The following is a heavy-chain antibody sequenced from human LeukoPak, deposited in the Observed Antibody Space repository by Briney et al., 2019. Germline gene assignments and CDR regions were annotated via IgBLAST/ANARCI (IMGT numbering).Heavy chain of an antibody. Sequence: SETLSLTCTVSGGSINNYYWSWIRQPPGKGLEWIGYIFTSGSTNYNPSLKSRVTISVDTSKNQFSLKLSSVTAADTAVYYCGRHKQQRFRGYNSWGKGTLVTVPS. J-gene: IGHJ4*02. V-gene: IGHV4-4*09. D-gene: IGHD6-13*01. CDR3: GRHKQQRFRGYNS. CDR2: IFTSGST. CDR1: GGSINNYY.